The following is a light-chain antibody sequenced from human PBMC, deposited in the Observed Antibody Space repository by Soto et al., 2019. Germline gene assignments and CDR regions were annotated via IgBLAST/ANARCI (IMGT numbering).Light chain of an antibody. Sequence: EIVMTQSPATLSVSPGERVTLSCRASQSVTINLAWYQQKPGQAPRLLIYGASTSATGIPARFSGSGSGTEFTLTISSLQSEDFSVYYCQHYNNWPPWTFGQGTKGEIK. V-gene: IGKV3-15*01. J-gene: IGKJ1*01. CDR1: QSVTIN. CDR2: GAS. CDR3: QHYNNWPPWT.